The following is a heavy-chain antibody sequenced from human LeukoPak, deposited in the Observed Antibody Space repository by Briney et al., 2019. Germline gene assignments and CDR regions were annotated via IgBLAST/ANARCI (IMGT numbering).Heavy chain of an antibody. CDR3: ARGNYYDGSGRFDY. D-gene: IGHD3-22*01. J-gene: IGHJ4*02. CDR2: ISGSGNTI. V-gene: IGHV3-48*03. Sequence: SGGSLRLSCAAPGFTFTSYGMNWVRQAPGKGLEWVLYISGSGNTIYYADSVKGRFTISRDNAKNLLYLQMNSLRAEDTAVYYCARGNYYDGSGRFDYWGQGTLVTVSS. CDR1: GFTFTSYG.